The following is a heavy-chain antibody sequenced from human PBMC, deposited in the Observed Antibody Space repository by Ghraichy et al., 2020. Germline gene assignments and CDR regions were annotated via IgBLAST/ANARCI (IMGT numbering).Heavy chain of an antibody. J-gene: IGHJ2*01. CDR3: ARDDSAVTTTGYWYFDL. Sequence: GGSLRLSCAASGFIFSDYNVNWVRQAPGKGLEWVSSISGSSTSIHYADSVKGRFTISRDNAKNSLYLQMNSLRAEDTAVYYCARDDSAVTTTGYWYFDLWGRGTLVTVSS. V-gene: IGHV3-21*01. CDR1: GFIFSDYN. CDR2: ISGSSTSI. D-gene: IGHD4-17*01.